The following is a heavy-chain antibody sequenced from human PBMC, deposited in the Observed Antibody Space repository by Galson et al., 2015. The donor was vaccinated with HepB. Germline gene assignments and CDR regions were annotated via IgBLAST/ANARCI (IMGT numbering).Heavy chain of an antibody. CDR2: IRNKGYGGTT. D-gene: IGHD5-12*01. CDR3: TGDRKGGYGPFDY. CDR1: GFTFGDYA. J-gene: IGHJ4*02. Sequence: SLRLSCAASGFTFGDYAMSWFRQAPGKGLEWVGSIRNKGYGGTTEYAASVKGRFTISRDDSKSIAYLRMNSLKIEDTAVYYCTGDRKGGYGPFDYWGQGTLVTVSS. V-gene: IGHV3-49*03.